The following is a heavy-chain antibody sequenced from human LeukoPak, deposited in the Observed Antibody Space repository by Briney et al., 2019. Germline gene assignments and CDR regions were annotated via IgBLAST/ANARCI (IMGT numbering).Heavy chain of an antibody. CDR1: GFTFSNYW. D-gene: IGHD1-26*01. CDR2: INSDGSST. CDR3: ASALGGQGGH. Sequence: GGSLRLSCAASGFTFSNYWMAWVRQAPGKGLVWVSRINSDGSSTSYADSVKGRFTISRDNAKNTLFLQMNSLRADDTAVYYCASALGGQGGHWGQGTLVTVSS. V-gene: IGHV3-74*01. J-gene: IGHJ4*02.